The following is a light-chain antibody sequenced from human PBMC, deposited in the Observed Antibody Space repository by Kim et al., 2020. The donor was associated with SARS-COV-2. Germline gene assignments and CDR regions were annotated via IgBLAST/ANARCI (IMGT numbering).Light chain of an antibody. V-gene: IGLV6-57*03. CDR2: EAN. Sequence: TVTTPCTRSRRTLASNYVHWYQQRPGRAPTTVIYEANQRPSGVPDRFSGSIDSSSNSASLTISGLKTEDEADYYCQSYDSSNWVFGGGTQLTVL. CDR3: QSYDSSNWV. J-gene: IGLJ3*02. CDR1: RRTLASNY.